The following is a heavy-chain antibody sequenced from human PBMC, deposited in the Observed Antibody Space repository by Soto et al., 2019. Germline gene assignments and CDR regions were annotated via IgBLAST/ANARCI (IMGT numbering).Heavy chain of an antibody. CDR3: AHRDGTAATYYFDY. CDR1: GFSLSTSGLG. J-gene: IGHJ4*01. Sequence: QITLKESGPTLVKPTQTLTLTCTFSGFSLSTSGLGVGWIRQPPGKALEWLALIYWDDDKRYSPSLKSRLTITKDTYKKQVVLTMANMVPVDTDTYYGAHRDGTAATYYFDYWGHGPLVTVSA. V-gene: IGHV2-5*02. D-gene: IGHD1-26*01. CDR2: IYWDDDK.